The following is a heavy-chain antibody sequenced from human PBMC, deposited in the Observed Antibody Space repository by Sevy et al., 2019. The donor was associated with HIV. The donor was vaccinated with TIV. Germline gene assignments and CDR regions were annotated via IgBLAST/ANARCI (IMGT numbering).Heavy chain of an antibody. V-gene: IGHV4-39*02. D-gene: IGHD3-9*01. CDR3: ARILTTVLTYSIDV. CDR1: GGSISENIYY. CDR2: IYYSGIT. Sequence: SETLSLTCTVSGGSISENIYYWGWIRQPPGKGREWIGSIYYSGITYYNPSLKSRATISIDTSENHLSLRLTSVTAADTAVYYCARILTTVLTYSIDVWGMGTTVTVSS. J-gene: IGHJ6*04.